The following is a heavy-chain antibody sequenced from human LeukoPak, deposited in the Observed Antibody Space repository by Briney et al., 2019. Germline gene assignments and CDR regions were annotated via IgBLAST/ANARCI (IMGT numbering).Heavy chain of an antibody. CDR3: ARVSADRSGWYYFDY. CDR1: GFTVSSNY. Sequence: GGSLRLSCAASGFTVSSNYLSWVRQAPGKGLEWVSVIYSGGTTNYADSVKGRFTISRDNAKNSLYLQMNSLRAEDTALYYCARVSADRSGWYYFDYWGQGTLVTVSS. D-gene: IGHD6-19*01. CDR2: IYSGGTT. J-gene: IGHJ4*02. V-gene: IGHV3-53*05.